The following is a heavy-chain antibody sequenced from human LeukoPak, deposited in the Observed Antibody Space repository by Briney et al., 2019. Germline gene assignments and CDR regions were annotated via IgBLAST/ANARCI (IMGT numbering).Heavy chain of an antibody. CDR1: GFSFSGHG. CDR3: ARDSSGWPYFDY. Sequence: RGSLRLSCAAPGFSFSGHGMHWVRQAPGKGLEWVALIWYDGSSKYYGDSVKGRFTISRDNSKNTLYLQMNSLRAEDTAVYYCARDSSGWPYFDYWGQGTLVTVSS. CDR2: IWYDGSSK. V-gene: IGHV3-30*02. D-gene: IGHD6-19*01. J-gene: IGHJ4*02.